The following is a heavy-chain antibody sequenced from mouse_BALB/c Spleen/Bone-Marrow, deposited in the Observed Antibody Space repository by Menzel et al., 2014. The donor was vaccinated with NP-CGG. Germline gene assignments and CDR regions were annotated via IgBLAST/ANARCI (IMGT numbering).Heavy chain of an antibody. D-gene: IGHD4-1*01. CDR3: ARWEYYAMDY. CDR1: GFNIKDTY. J-gene: IGHJ4*01. V-gene: IGHV14-3*02. CDR2: IDPANGNT. Sequence: VQLQQSGAELVKPGASVKLSCTASGFNIKDTYMHWVKQSPEQSLKWIGRIDPANGNTKYDSKFQAKATITEATSSNTAYLQLSRLTSEDAAVYYCARWEYYAMDYWGQGTPVTVSA.